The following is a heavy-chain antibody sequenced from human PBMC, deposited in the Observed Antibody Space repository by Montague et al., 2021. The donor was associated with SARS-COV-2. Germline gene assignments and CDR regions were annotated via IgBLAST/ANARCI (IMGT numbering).Heavy chain of an antibody. J-gene: IGHJ3*02. CDR3: VRPDGASYGGAFDI. V-gene: IGHV5-51*01. Sequence: QSGAEVKKPGESLEISCKGSGYSFPTYWIGWVRQTPGKGLEWLGIIYPGDSNTIYNPSLQGQVTISADTSLNTAYLRLSSLKASDTAMYYCVRPDGASYGGAFDIWGQGTMVTVSS. CDR1: GYSFPTYW. D-gene: IGHD3-16*01. CDR2: IYPGDSNT.